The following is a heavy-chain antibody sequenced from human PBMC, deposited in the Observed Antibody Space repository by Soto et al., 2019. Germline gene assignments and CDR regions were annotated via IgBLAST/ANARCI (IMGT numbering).Heavy chain of an antibody. CDR3: ATTTSILYSSSAMGYYYYGMDV. D-gene: IGHD6-6*01. Sequence: ASVKVSCKVSGYTLTELSMHWVRQAPGKGLEWMGGFDPEDGETIYAQKFQGRVTMTEDTSTDTAYMELSSLRSEDTAVYYCATTTSILYSSSAMGYYYYGMDVWGQGTTVTVSS. V-gene: IGHV1-24*01. J-gene: IGHJ6*02. CDR1: GYTLTELS. CDR2: FDPEDGET.